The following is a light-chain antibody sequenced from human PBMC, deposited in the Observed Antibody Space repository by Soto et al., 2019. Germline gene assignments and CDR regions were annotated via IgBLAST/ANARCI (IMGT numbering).Light chain of an antibody. V-gene: IGKV3D-7*01. CDR2: GAS. J-gene: IGKJ5*01. CDR3: QQDYHSLT. Sequence: EIVMTQSPATLSLSPGERATLSCRASQSVSSSYLSWYQQKPGQAPRLLIFGASTRATGIPARFSGSGSGTDFTLTISSLQPEDFAVYYCQQDYHSLTFGGGTRLEI. CDR1: QSVSSSY.